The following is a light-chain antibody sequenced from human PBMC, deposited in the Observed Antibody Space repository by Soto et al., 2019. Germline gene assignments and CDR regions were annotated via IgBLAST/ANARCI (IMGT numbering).Light chain of an antibody. Sequence: EVVMTQSPATLSVSPGDRATLSCRASQSVTTNLAWYQQKPGQAPRLLIFGASTRATDIPARFSGSGSGTEFTLTIIGLQSEDFAVYYCQQYNNWPPITFGQGTRLEIK. CDR1: QSVTTN. CDR3: QQYNNWPPIT. CDR2: GAS. J-gene: IGKJ5*01. V-gene: IGKV3D-15*01.